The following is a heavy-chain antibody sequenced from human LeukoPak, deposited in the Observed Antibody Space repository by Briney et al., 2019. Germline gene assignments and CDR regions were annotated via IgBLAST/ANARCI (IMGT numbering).Heavy chain of an antibody. CDR1: GFTFIRYG. CDR3: AKDPRVGAAAYYFDS. J-gene: IGHJ4*02. D-gene: IGHD2-2*01. CDR2: IANDGKDK. Sequence: GGSLRLSCAASGFTFIRYGLHWVRQAPGKGLEWVAVIANDGKDKKYADSVKGRFTISRDNSKSTLYLQMNSLRAEDTAMYYCAKDPRVGAAAYYFDSWGQGTLVTVSS. V-gene: IGHV3-30*18.